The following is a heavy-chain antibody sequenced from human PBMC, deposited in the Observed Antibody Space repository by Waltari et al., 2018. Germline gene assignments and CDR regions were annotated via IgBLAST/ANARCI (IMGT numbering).Heavy chain of an antibody. V-gene: IGHV4-39*07. D-gene: IGHD6-13*01. J-gene: IGHJ6*02. CDR3: ARYSSSPYYYGMDV. Sequence: QLQLQESGPGLAKPSETLSLTCAVSGVSISRSNSYWGWIRQPPGKGLEWIGSIYYSGSTYYNPSLKSRVTISVDTSKNQFSLKLSSVTAADTAVYYCARYSSSPYYYGMDVWGQGTTVTVSS. CDR1: GVSISRSNSY. CDR2: IYYSGST.